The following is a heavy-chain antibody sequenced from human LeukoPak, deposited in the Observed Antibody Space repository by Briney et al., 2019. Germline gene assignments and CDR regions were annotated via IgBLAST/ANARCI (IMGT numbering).Heavy chain of an antibody. CDR2: ISWDSSNA. CDR1: GFSLDEYA. CDR3: IKDMGFDLLKDAFHI. D-gene: IGHD3-9*01. Sequence: GRSLRLSCVGSGFSLDEYAMHWVQQVPGKGLEWVSSISWDSSNAAYADSVKGRFTISRDNAKNSLYLQMNSLRPEDTAFYYCIKDMGFDLLKDAFHIWGQGTLVTVSS. V-gene: IGHV3-9*01. J-gene: IGHJ3*02.